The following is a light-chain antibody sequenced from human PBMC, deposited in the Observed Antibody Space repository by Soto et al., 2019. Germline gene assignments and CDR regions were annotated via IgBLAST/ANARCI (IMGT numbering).Light chain of an antibody. Sequence: DIQMTQSPSSLSASVGDRVTITCQASQDISNYLNWYQQKPGKAPKLLIYDASNLETGVPSRFSGSGSGTDFTFTISSLQPEDIATYYCQQYDNLHPTFGQGTRLEMK. V-gene: IGKV1-33*01. CDR1: QDISNY. CDR3: QQYDNLHPT. J-gene: IGKJ5*01. CDR2: DAS.